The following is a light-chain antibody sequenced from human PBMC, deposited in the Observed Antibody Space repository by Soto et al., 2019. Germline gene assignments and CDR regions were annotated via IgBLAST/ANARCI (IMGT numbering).Light chain of an antibody. J-gene: IGKJ1*01. CDR1: QSISNW. V-gene: IGKV1-5*01. Sequence: DIQMTQSPSTLSASVGDRLTITCRASQSISNWLAWYQQRPGKAPKLLIFDASSLESGVPSRFSGSGSGTEFNLTISRLQPDDFATYYCQQYNTYSKTFGQGTKLDI. CDR2: DAS. CDR3: QQYNTYSKT.